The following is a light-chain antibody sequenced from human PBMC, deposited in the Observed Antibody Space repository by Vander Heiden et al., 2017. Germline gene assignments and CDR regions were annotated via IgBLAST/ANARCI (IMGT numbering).Light chain of an antibody. CDR2: DAS. CDR1: QDISNY. V-gene: IGKV1-33*01. Sequence: DIQMTQSPSSLSASVGDRVTITCQASQDISNYLNWYQQKPGKAPKLLIYDASNLETGVPSRFSGSGSGTDFTFTISSLQPEDFATYYCQQYDNLLITFGPGTKVDIK. CDR3: QQYDNLLIT. J-gene: IGKJ3*01.